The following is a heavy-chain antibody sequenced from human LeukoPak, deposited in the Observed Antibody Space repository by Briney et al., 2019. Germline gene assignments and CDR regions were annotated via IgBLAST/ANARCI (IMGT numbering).Heavy chain of an antibody. CDR2: LSGSGGST. J-gene: IGHJ4*02. CDR1: GFTFSSYS. V-gene: IGHV3-23*01. Sequence: GGSLRLSCAAFGFTFSSYSMNWVRQAPGKGLEWVSGLSGSGGSTYYADSVKGRFTISRDNSKNTLLLQMSSLRAEDTAVYYCAKETGYNYGYFDSWGQGTLVTVSS. D-gene: IGHD5-18*01. CDR3: AKETGYNYGYFDS.